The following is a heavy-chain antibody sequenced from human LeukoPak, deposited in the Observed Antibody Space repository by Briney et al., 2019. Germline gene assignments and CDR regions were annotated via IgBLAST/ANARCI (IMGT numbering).Heavy chain of an antibody. V-gene: IGHV4-38-2*01. CDR2: IWHTGST. D-gene: IGHD5-18*01. CDR3: ARHSGYTYDWSISHKRFFDS. J-gene: IGHJ4*02. Sequence: GSLRLSCAASGFTFNAFAMNWVRQPPGKGLEWIGSIWHTGSTYYNPSLKSRVTISLDTSKNQFSLRLSSVTAADTAVYYCARHSGYTYDWSISHKRFFDSWGQGTLVTVSS. CDR1: GFTFNAFA.